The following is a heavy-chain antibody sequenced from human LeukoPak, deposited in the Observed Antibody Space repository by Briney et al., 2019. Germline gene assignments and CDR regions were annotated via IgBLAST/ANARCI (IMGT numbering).Heavy chain of an antibody. CDR2: IGIDSGNT. CDR3: ARDHNYAFDN. J-gene: IGHJ4*02. D-gene: IGHD1-1*01. V-gene: IGHV3-48*01. CDR1: GFPFIEYS. Sequence: PGGSLSLSCTASGFPFIEYSMNWVRQAPGKGLEWISYIGIDSGNTKYADSVRGRFTISADKAKNSLYLQMNSLRVEDTAVYYCARDHNYAFDNWGQGTLVSVAS.